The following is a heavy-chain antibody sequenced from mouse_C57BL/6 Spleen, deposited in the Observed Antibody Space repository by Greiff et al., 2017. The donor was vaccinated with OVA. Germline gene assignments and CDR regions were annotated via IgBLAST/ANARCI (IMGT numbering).Heavy chain of an antibody. CDR1: GYTFTSYW. CDR2: IHPNSGST. Sequence: QVQLKQSGAELVKPGASVKLSCKASGYTFTSYWMHWVKQRPGQGLEWIGMIHPNSGSTNYNEKFKSKATLTVDKSSSTAYMQLSSLTSEDSAVYYCARRRDYAMDYWGQGTSVTVSS. J-gene: IGHJ4*01. CDR3: ARRRDYAMDY. V-gene: IGHV1-64*01.